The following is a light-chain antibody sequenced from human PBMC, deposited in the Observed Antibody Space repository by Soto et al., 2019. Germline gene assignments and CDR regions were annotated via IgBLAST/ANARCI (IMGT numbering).Light chain of an antibody. V-gene: IGKV3-20*01. CDR2: GVS. CDR1: QSLSGNY. J-gene: IGKJ1*01. CDR3: QQYNNWPPWT. Sequence: EIVLTQSPGTLSLSPGERATLSCRASQSLSGNYLAWYQQKPGQAPRLLIFGVSSRATGIPDRFSGSGSGTEFTLTISSLQSEDFAVYYCQQYNNWPPWTFGQGTKVEIK.